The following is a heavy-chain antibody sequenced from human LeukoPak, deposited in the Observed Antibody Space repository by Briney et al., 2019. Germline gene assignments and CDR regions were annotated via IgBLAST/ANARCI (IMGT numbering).Heavy chain of an antibody. J-gene: IGHJ3*02. V-gene: IGHV1-46*01. CDR3: ARYGFSSTWQGGWHAFDI. CDR2: INPTVGDT. Sequence: ASVKVSCKASGYTLTSYYMHWVRQAPGQGLEWMGIINPTVGDTIYAQKFQGRVTMTRDMSTSTVYMELSSLRSDDTAVYYCARYGFSSTWQGGWHAFDIWGQGTMVTVSS. CDR1: GYTLTSYY. D-gene: IGHD6-13*01.